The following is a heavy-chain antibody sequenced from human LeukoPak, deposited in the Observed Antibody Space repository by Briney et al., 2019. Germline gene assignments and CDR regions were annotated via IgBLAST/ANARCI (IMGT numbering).Heavy chain of an antibody. Sequence: GGSLRLSCATSGFTFSSYALTWVRQAPGMGLEWVSAISGSGDTTYYADSVKGRFTISRDNSKNTLYLQMNSLRAEDTAVYYCAKTPGIDWLPIDYWGQGTLVTVSS. CDR2: ISGSGDTT. CDR1: GFTFSSYA. V-gene: IGHV3-23*01. J-gene: IGHJ4*02. D-gene: IGHD3-9*01. CDR3: AKTPGIDWLPIDY.